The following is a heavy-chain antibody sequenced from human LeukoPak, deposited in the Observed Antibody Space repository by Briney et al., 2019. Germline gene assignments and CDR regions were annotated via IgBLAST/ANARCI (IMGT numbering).Heavy chain of an antibody. V-gene: IGHV4-59*01. Sequence: KPSETLSLTCTVSGGSISSYYWSWIRQPPGQGLEWIGYIYYSGSTNYNPSLKSRVTISVDTSKNQFSLKLSSVTAADTAVYYCARAVPYCSSTSCYAIQSAYYYYYMDVWGKGTTVTISS. CDR1: GGSISSYY. D-gene: IGHD2-2*01. CDR3: ARAVPYCSSTSCYAIQSAYYYYYMDV. J-gene: IGHJ6*03. CDR2: IYYSGST.